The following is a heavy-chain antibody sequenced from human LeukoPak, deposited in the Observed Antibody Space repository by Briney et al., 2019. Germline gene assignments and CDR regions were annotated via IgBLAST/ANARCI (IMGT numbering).Heavy chain of an antibody. J-gene: IGHJ4*02. D-gene: IGHD1-26*01. V-gene: IGHV3-21*01. CDR3: ARDCVMAGAPCHDC. CDR2: ITGTTSYI. CDR1: GFIFSSYT. Sequence: PGGSLRLSCAASGFIFSSYTMNWVRQAPGKGLEWVSSITGTTSYIYYADSVKGRFIISRDNAKNSLYLQMNRLRAEDTAVYYCARDCVMAGAPCHDCWGQGTLVTVSS.